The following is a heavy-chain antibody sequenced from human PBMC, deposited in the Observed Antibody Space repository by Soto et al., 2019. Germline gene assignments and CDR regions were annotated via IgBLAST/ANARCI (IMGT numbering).Heavy chain of an antibody. CDR1: GFTFSNAW. J-gene: IGHJ3*02. CDR3: TTDSTTFDWLYQYPPNAFDI. V-gene: IGHV3-15*01. Sequence: EVQLVESGGGLVKPGGSLRLSCAASGFTFSNAWMSCVRQAPGKGLEWVGRITRKTDGGTTDYAAPVKGRFTISRDYSKNTLYLQMNSLTTEDTAVYYCTTDSTTFDWLYQYPPNAFDIWCQGTMVTVSS. D-gene: IGHD3-9*01. CDR2: ITRKTDGGTT.